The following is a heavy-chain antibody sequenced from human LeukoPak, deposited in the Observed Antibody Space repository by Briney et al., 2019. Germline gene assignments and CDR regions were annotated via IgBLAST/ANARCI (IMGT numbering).Heavy chain of an antibody. Sequence: GRSLRLSCAASGFTFSSYAMHWVRQAPGKGLEWVAVISYDGSNKYYADSVKGRFTISRDNSKNTLYLQMNSLRAEDTAVYYCARVEMVTITLPGNFDYWGQGTLVTVSS. J-gene: IGHJ4*02. CDR2: ISYDGSNK. CDR3: ARVEMVTITLPGNFDY. D-gene: IGHD5-24*01. CDR1: GFTFSSYA. V-gene: IGHV3-30-3*01.